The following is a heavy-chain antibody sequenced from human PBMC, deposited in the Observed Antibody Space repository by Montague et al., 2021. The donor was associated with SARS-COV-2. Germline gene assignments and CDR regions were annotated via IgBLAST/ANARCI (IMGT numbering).Heavy chain of an antibody. CDR2: VHYTWST. Sequence: SETLSLTCEVSGGSMSGYYWTWIRQSPGKGLEWIGCVHYTWSTKYNPSLKTRVSLSLDTPKNHFSLHLSSVTAADTAIYFCARAQNTCFIANCVNYFDVWGLGALVTVSS. CDR3: ARAQNTCFIANCVNYFDV. D-gene: IGHD1-1*01. J-gene: IGHJ4*02. V-gene: IGHV4-59*01. CDR1: GGSMSGYY.